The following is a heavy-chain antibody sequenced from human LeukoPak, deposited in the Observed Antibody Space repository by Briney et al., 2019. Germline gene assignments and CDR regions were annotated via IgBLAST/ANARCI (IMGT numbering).Heavy chain of an antibody. D-gene: IGHD3-3*01. Sequence: GGSLRLSCAASGFTFSSYAMSWVRQAPGKGLEWVSGITNSGGSTYYADSVKGRFTISRDNSKNTLYLQMNSLRAEDTAVYYCAKTDDYDFWSGSYGMDVWGQGTTVTVSS. J-gene: IGHJ6*02. CDR2: ITNSGGST. CDR3: AKTDDYDFWSGSYGMDV. CDR1: GFTFSSYA. V-gene: IGHV3-23*01.